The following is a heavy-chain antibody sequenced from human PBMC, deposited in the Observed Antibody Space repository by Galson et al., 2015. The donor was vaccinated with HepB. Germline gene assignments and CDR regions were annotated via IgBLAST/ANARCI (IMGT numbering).Heavy chain of an antibody. Sequence: SLRLSCAASGFTFSSYAMHWVRQAPGKGLEWVAVISYDGSNKYYADSVKGRFTISRDNSKNTLYLQMNSLRAEDTAVYYCARDQPDYGDYSYFDYWGQGTLVTVSS. CDR2: ISYDGSNK. J-gene: IGHJ4*02. CDR3: ARDQPDYGDYSYFDY. D-gene: IGHD4-17*01. CDR1: GFTFSSYA. V-gene: IGHV3-30-3*01.